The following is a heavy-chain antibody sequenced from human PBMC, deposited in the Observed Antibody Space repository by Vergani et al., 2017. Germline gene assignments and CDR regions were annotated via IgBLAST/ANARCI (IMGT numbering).Heavy chain of an antibody. CDR3: AKSPREKLRLGELSLSFVGGFDY. CDR2: ISGSGGST. J-gene: IGHJ4*02. CDR1: GFTFSSYA. V-gene: IGHV3-23*01. D-gene: IGHD3-16*02. Sequence: EVQLLESGGGLVQPGGSLRLSCAASGFTFSSYAMSWVRQAPGKGLEWVSAISGSGGSTYYADSVKGRFTISRDNSKNTLYLQRKCLRAEDTAGYYWAKSPREKLRLGELSLSFVGGFDYWGLGSLVTASS.